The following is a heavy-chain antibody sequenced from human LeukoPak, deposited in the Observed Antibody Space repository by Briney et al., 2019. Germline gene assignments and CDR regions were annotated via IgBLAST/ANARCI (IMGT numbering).Heavy chain of an antibody. Sequence: GGSLRLSCAASGFTVSINYMSWVRQAPGKGVEWVSVIYSGGNTYYADSVKGRFTISRDNSKNTVYLQMNSLRAEDTAVYYCARGETSSYDHWGQGTLVTVSS. V-gene: IGHV3-53*01. D-gene: IGHD2-2*01. CDR3: ARGETSSYDH. CDR2: IYSGGNT. CDR1: GFTVSINY. J-gene: IGHJ4*02.